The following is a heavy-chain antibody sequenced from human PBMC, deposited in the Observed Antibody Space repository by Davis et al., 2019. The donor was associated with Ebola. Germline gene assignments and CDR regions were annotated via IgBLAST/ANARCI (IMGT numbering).Heavy chain of an antibody. J-gene: IGHJ3*02. CDR3: ARGLLRYFDRCAFDI. CDR1: GFTFSSYE. D-gene: IGHD3-9*01. Sequence: GESLKISCAASGFTFSSYEMNWVRQAPGKGLEWVSYISSSGSTIYYADSVKGRFTISRDNAKNSLYLQMNSLRAEDTAVYYCARGLLRYFDRCAFDIWGQGTMVTVSS. CDR2: ISSSGSTI. V-gene: IGHV3-48*03.